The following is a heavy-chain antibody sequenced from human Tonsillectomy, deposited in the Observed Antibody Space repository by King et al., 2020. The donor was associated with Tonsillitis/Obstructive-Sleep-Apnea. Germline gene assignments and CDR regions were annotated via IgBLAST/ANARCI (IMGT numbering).Heavy chain of an antibody. CDR1: GFIFSRYE. J-gene: IGHJ5*02. D-gene: IGHD4-17*01. V-gene: IGHV3-48*03. CDR3: ARKDYGDYVEWFDT. Sequence: VQLVESGGGLVQPGGSLRLSCAASGFIFSRYEMNWVRQAPGKGLEWVSYISSGGSTISYADSVKGRFTISRDNAKNSLSLQMNSLRAEDTAIYYCARKDYGDYVEWFDTWGQGTLVTVSS. CDR2: ISSGGSTI.